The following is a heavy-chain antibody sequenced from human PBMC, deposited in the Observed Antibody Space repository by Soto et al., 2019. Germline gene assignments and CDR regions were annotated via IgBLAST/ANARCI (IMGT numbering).Heavy chain of an antibody. CDR2: MNPSKGIA. J-gene: IGHJ4*02. Sequence: QVQLVQSGAEVKEPGASVKVSCKASGYTFTSLDINWMRHAPGQGLEWMGWMNPSKGIADYAEKFQGRITMTRDTSVSTAYLELSSLTSEDTAVYFCARGVAAGVDYWGQGTLVTVSS. CDR3: ARGVAAGVDY. V-gene: IGHV1-8*01. CDR1: GYTFTSLD. D-gene: IGHD6-25*01.